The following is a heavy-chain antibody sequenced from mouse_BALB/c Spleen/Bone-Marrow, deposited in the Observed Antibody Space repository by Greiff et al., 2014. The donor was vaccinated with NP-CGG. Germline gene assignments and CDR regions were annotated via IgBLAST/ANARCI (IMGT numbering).Heavy chain of an antibody. CDR3: ARLEGNYGSTFAY. J-gene: IGHJ3*01. CDR2: THPSDTET. Sequence: VQLQQSGAELVRPGASVKLSCKASGYSFTSYWMNWVKQRPGHGLEWIGMTHPSDTETRLNQRFKDKATLTVDKSSSTAYMQLNSPTSEDSAVYYCARLEGNYGSTFAYWGQGTLVTVSA. CDR1: GYSFTSYW. V-gene: IGHV1-61*01. D-gene: IGHD1-1*01.